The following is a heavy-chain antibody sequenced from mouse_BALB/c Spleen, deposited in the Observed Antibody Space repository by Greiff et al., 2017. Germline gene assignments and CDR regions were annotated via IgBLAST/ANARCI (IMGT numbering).Heavy chain of an antibody. Sequence: EVQLQQSGAELVKPGASVKLSCTASGFNIKDTYMHWVKQRPEQGLEWIGRIDPANGNTKYDPKFQGKATITADTSSNTAYLQLSSLTSEDTAVYYCAAIYYDYDRGFAYWGQGTLVTVSA. CDR2: IDPANGNT. CDR1: GFNIKDTY. CDR3: AAIYYDYDRGFAY. V-gene: IGHV14-3*02. J-gene: IGHJ3*01. D-gene: IGHD2-4*01.